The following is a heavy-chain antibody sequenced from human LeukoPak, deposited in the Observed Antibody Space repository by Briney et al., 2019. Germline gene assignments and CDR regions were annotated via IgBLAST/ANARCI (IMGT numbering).Heavy chain of an antibody. CDR2: ISSSSSYI. CDR3: ARDDPGDYDSSGNDY. Sequence: GGSLRLSCAASGFTFSSYSMNWVRQAPGKGLEWVSSISSSSSYIYYADSVKGRFTISRDNAKNSLYLQMNSLRAEDTAVNYCARDDPGDYDSSGNDYWGQGTLVTVSS. D-gene: IGHD3-22*01. V-gene: IGHV3-21*01. CDR1: GFTFSSYS. J-gene: IGHJ4*02.